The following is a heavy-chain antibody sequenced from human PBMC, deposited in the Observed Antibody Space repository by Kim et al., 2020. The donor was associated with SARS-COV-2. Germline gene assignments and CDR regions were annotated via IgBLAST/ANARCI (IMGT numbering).Heavy chain of an antibody. CDR3: ASRYGGSYYGGFDY. CDR2: ISYDGSNK. V-gene: IGHV3-30-3*01. J-gene: IGHJ4*02. CDR1: GFTFSSYA. D-gene: IGHD1-26*01. Sequence: GSLRLSCAASGFTFSSYAMHWVRQAPGKGLEWVAVISYDGSNKYYADSVKGRFTISRDNSKNTLYLQMNSLRAEDTAVYYCASRYGGSYYGGFDYWGQG.